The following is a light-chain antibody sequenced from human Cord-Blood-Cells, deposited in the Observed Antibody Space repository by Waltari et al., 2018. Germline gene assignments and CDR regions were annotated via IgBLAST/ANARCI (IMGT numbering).Light chain of an antibody. Sequence: DIQMTQSPSSLSASVVARVAITCRASQSISSYLNWDQQKPGKAPKLLIYAASSLQSGVPSRFSGSGSGTDFTLTISSLQPEDFATYYCQQSYSTPYTFGQGTKLEIK. CDR1: QSISSY. J-gene: IGKJ2*01. V-gene: IGKV1-39*01. CDR3: QQSYSTPYT. CDR2: AAS.